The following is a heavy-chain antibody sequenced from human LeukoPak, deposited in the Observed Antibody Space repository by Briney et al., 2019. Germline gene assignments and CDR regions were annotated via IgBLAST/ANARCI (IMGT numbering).Heavy chain of an antibody. CDR2: IRYDGSNK. V-gene: IGHV3-33*01. CDR1: GFTFSSYG. J-gene: IGHJ4*02. CDR3: AREEGPFDY. Sequence: GSLGLSCAASGFTFSSYGMHWARQAPGKGLEWVAVIRYDGSNKYYADSVKGRFTISRDNSKNTLYLQMNSLRAEDTAVYYCAREEGPFDYWGQGTLVTVSS.